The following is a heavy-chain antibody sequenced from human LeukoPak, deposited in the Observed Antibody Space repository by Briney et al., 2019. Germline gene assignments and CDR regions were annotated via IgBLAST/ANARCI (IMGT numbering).Heavy chain of an antibody. J-gene: IGHJ4*02. CDR2: IYHSGST. D-gene: IGHD3-10*01. Sequence: PSETLSLTCAVYSGXFSGYYCSWIRQPPGKGLEWIGEIYHSGSTNYNPSLKSRVTISVDTSKNQFSLKLNSVTAADTAVYYCARGFATMVRGVVLDFWGQGTLVTVSS. V-gene: IGHV4-34*01. CDR1: SGXFSGYY. CDR3: ARGFATMVRGVVLDF.